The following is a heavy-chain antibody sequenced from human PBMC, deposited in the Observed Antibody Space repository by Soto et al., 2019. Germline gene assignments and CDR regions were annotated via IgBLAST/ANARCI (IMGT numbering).Heavy chain of an antibody. D-gene: IGHD2-15*01. Sequence: QTWWSLRLSCLGSVFTFGKYAMSWVRQAPGKGLEWVSSITGIDGRTYYADSVKGRFTISRDNPKNTLYLQMNNLRAEDTAMFYCAKDRGPYCSGGICYPPSWFDPWGQGTQVTVSS. CDR3: AKDRGPYCSGGICYPPSWFDP. CDR2: ITGIDGRT. CDR1: VFTFGKYA. J-gene: IGHJ5*02. V-gene: IGHV3-23*01.